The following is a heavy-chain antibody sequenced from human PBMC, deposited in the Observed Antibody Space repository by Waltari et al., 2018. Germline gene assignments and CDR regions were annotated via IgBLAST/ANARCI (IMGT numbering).Heavy chain of an antibody. CDR2: LTDDGSKT. Sequence: EVQLVESGGGLVQPGGSLRLSCAASGFTFSSYWMHWVRQVPGKGLVWVSCLTDDGSKTYYADSVRGRFTISRDNAKNTLSLQMDSLSAEDTAVYYCARGTIAAPGTDYWGRGTLVTVSS. CDR3: ARGTIAAPGTDY. V-gene: IGHV3-74*01. D-gene: IGHD6-13*01. CDR1: GFTFSSYW. J-gene: IGHJ4*02.